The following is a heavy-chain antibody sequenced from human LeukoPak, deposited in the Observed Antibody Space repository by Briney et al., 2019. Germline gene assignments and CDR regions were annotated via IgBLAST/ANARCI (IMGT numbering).Heavy chain of an antibody. D-gene: IGHD1-26*01. V-gene: IGHV3-15*01. CDR3: TAVRWSGSFDY. J-gene: IGHJ4*02. CDR2: IKSKTDGGTT. CDR1: GFTYTNAW. Sequence: GGSLRLSCTPSGFTYTNAWMGWVRQVPGKGLEWVARIKSKTDGGTTDYAAPVKGRFIISSDDSKSTAYLQMNSLKTEDTAVYYCTAVRWSGSFDYWGQGTLVTVSS.